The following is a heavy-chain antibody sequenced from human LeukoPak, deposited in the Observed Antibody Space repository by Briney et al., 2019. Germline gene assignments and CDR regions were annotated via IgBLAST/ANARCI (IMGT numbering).Heavy chain of an antibody. V-gene: IGHV4-34*01. CDR1: GGSFSGYY. D-gene: IGHD2-2*01. CDR3: ARGSYQSPRYCSSTSCYYYGMDV. CDR2: INHSGST. Sequence: SETLSLTCAVYGGSFSGYYWSWIRQPPGKGLEWIGEINHSGSTNYNPSLKSRVTISVDTSKNQFSLKLRSVTAADTAVYYCARGSYQSPRYCSSTSCYYYGMDVWGKGTTVTVSS. J-gene: IGHJ6*04.